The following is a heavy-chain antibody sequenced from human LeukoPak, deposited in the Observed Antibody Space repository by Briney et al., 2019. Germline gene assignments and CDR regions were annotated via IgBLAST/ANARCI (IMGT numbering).Heavy chain of an antibody. CDR2: IYYSGST. V-gene: IGHV4-59*12. Sequence: SETLSLTCAVYGGSISSYYWSWIRQPPGKGLEWIGYIYYSGSTNYNPSLKSRVTISVDTSKNQFSLKLSSVTAADTAVYYCARGWVKEAPVGPGYYFDYWGQGTLVTVSS. CDR1: GGSISSYY. CDR3: ARGWVKEAPVGPGYYFDY. J-gene: IGHJ4*02. D-gene: IGHD3-22*01.